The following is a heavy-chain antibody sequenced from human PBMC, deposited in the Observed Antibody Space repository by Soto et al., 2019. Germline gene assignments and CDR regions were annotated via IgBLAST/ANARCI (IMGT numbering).Heavy chain of an antibody. Sequence: SETLSLTCTVSGGSISSGGYYWSWIRQHPGKGLEWIGYIYYSGSTYYNPSLKSRVTISVDTSKNQFSLKLSSVTAADTAVYYCARGYRPNGVCCPFDYWGQGTLVTVSS. CDR2: IYYSGST. V-gene: IGHV4-31*03. J-gene: IGHJ4*02. D-gene: IGHD2-8*01. CDR3: ARGYRPNGVCCPFDY. CDR1: GGSISSGGYY.